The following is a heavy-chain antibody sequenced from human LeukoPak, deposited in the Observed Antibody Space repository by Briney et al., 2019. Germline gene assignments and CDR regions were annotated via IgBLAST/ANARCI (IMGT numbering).Heavy chain of an antibody. CDR2: IYPGDSDT. CDR3: ASHSGSSTGRYYYYMDV. J-gene: IGHJ6*03. V-gene: IGHV5-51*01. CDR1: GYSFTSYW. Sequence: GESLKISCKGSGYSFTSYWIGWVRQMPGKGLEWMGIIYPGDSDTRYSPSFQGQVTISADKSISTAYLQWSSLKASDTAMYYCASHSGSSTGRYYYYMDVWGKGTTVTVSS. D-gene: IGHD1-26*01.